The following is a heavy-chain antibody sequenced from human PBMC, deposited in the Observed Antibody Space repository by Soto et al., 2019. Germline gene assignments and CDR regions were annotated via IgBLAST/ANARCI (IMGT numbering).Heavy chain of an antibody. CDR1: GGSISSGGYY. V-gene: IGHV4-31*02. Sequence: SETLSLTWTVSGGSISSGGYYWIWIRQHPGKGLEWIGYIYYSGSTYYNPSLKSRVTISVDTSKNQFSLKLSSVTAADTAVYYCARVVRGVIKGGFDSWGQGTLVTVSS. CDR3: ARVVRGVIKGGFDS. D-gene: IGHD3-10*01. J-gene: IGHJ4*02. CDR2: IYYSGST.